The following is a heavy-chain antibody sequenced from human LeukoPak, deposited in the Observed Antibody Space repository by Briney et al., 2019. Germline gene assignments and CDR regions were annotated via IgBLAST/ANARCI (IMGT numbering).Heavy chain of an antibody. CDR2: IYYTGTT. CDR3: VRLNPPHWNSGYYMDV. D-gene: IGHD1-7*01. V-gene: IGHV4-39*01. J-gene: IGHJ6*03. Sequence: GSLRLSCSASGFTFSRYWMHWIRQPPGRGLEWIGSIYYTGTTNYNPSLKSRVTISSDMSKNQFSLKLTSVSAADTAMYFCVRLNPPHWNSGYYMDVWGEGTTVVVSS. CDR1: GFTFSRYW.